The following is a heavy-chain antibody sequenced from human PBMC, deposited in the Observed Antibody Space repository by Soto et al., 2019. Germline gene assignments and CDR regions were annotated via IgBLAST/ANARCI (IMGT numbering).Heavy chain of an antibody. CDR2: ISAYNGNT. CDR1: GYTFTSYG. V-gene: IGHV1-18*01. J-gene: IGHJ4*02. Sequence: ASVKVSCKASGYTFTSYGISWVRQAPGQGLEWMGWISAYNGNTNYAQKLQGRVTMTTDTSTSTAYMELRSLRSDDTALYYCAWFYYDSSGYYDSYYFDCWGQGTLVTVSS. CDR3: AWFYYDSSGYYDSYYFDC. D-gene: IGHD3-22*01.